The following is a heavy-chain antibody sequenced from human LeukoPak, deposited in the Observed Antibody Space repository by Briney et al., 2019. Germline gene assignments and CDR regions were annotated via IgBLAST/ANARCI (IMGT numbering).Heavy chain of an antibody. Sequence: SQTPSLTCTVSGGSISSGYYYWSWIRQPAGKGLEWIGRMYTSGSTEYNPSLNSRVTISVDTSKNQFSLKLSSVTAADTAVYYCTRSRERYCTSGSCYIDLQARWGQGTLVTVSS. D-gene: IGHD2-2*02. CDR3: TRSRERYCTSGSCYIDLQAR. CDR1: GGSISSGYYY. J-gene: IGHJ4*02. CDR2: MYTSGST. V-gene: IGHV4-61*02.